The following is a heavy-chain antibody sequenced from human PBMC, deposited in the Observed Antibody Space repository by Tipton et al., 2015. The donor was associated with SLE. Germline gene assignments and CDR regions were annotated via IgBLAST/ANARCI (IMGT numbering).Heavy chain of an antibody. D-gene: IGHD1-26*01. CDR3: VKQIAGAGSS. CDR1: GFTFSSHW. CDR2: IKQDGSEK. V-gene: IGHV3-7*01. J-gene: IGHJ4*02. Sequence: SLRLSCAVSGFTFSSHWMSWVRQAPGKGLEWVANIKQDGSEKYYVDSVKGRFTISRDNAQSSLYLQMNSLRAEDTAVYYCVKQIAGAGSSWGQGTLVTVSS.